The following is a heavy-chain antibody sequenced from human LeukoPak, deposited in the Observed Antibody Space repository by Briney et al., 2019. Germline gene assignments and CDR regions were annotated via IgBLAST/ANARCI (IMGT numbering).Heavy chain of an antibody. V-gene: IGHV3-21*01. CDR3: ASGYSYGYADY. D-gene: IGHD5-18*01. CDR1: GFTFSSYS. Sequence: PGGSLRLSCAASGFTFSSYSMNWVRQAPGKGLEWVSSISSSSYIYYADSVKGRFTISRDNAKNSLYLQMNSLRAEDTAVYYCASGYSYGYADYWGQGTLVTVSS. J-gene: IGHJ4*02. CDR2: ISSSSYI.